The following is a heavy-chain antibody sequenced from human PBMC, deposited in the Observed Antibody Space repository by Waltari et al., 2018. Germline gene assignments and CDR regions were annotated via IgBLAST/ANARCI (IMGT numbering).Heavy chain of an antibody. Sequence: EVQLVESGGGLIQPGGSLRLSCAASGFTVSSNYMSWVRQAPGKGLEWVSVIYSGGSTYYADSVKGRFTISRDNSKNTLYLQMNSLRAEDTAVYYCARGSKHYYYGMDVWGQGTTVTVSS. J-gene: IGHJ6*02. CDR2: IYSGGST. CDR1: GFTVSSNY. V-gene: IGHV3-53*01. CDR3: ARGSKHYYYGMDV.